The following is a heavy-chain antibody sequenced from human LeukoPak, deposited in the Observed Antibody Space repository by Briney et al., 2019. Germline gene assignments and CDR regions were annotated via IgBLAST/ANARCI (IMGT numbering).Heavy chain of an antibody. D-gene: IGHD2-15*01. Sequence: ASVKVSCKASGGTFSSYAISWVRQAPGQGLEWMGRIIPIFGIANYAQKFQGRVTITADKSTSTAYMELSSLRSEDTAVYYCARERNIVVVVAASGNSLLDYWGQGTLVTVSS. V-gene: IGHV1-69*04. J-gene: IGHJ4*02. CDR1: GGTFSSYA. CDR3: ARERNIVVVVAASGNSLLDY. CDR2: IIPIFGIA.